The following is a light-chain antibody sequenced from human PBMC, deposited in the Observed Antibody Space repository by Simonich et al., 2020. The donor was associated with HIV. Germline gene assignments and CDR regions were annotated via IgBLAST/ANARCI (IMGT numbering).Light chain of an antibody. CDR3: QQYYTTPPT. J-gene: IGKJ4*01. V-gene: IGKV4-1*01. CDR1: QSVLYSSNNKNY. CDR2: WAS. Sequence: DIVMTQSPDSLAVSLGERATINCKSSQSVLYSSNNKNYLALYQQKPGQPPKLLIYWASTRESGVPDRFRGSGSGTDFTLTISSLQAEDVAIYYCQQYYTTPPTFGGGTKVEIK.